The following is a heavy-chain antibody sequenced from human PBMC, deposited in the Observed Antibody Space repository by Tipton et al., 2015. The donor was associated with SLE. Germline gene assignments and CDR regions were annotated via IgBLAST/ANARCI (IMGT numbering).Heavy chain of an antibody. Sequence: LRLSCTVSGGSLSSYYWSWIRQPAGKGLEWIGRIYASGSTECNPSLKSRVTISVDPSKNQFSLRLTSVTAADTAVYFCARGELYSGASLYYFEYWGQGTLVTVSS. CDR1: GGSLSSYY. CDR3: ARGELYSGASLYYFEY. D-gene: IGHD1-7*01. J-gene: IGHJ4*02. CDR2: IYASGST. V-gene: IGHV4-4*07.